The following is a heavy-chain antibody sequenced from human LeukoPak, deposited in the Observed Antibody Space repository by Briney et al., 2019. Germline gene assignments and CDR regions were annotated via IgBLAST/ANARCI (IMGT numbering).Heavy chain of an antibody. CDR3: ALGAYCGGDCYRWWFDP. Sequence: GASVKVSCKASGYTFTSYAMNWVRQAPGQGLEWMGWINTNTGNPTYAQGFTGRFVFSLDTSVSTAYLQISSLTAEDTAVYYCALGAYCGGDCYRWWFDPWGQGTLVTVSS. CDR2: INTNTGNP. D-gene: IGHD2-21*02. V-gene: IGHV7-4-1*02. CDR1: GYTFTSYA. J-gene: IGHJ5*02.